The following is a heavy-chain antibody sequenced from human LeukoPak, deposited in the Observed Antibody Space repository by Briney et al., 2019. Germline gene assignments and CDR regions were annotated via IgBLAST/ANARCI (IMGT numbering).Heavy chain of an antibody. Sequence: GGSLRLSCAASGFTFSSYAMSWVRQAPGKGLEWVSAISGSGGSTYYADSVKGRFTISRDNSKNTLYLQMNSLRAEDTAVYYCAGGGVIVVGLDYWGQGTLVTVSS. J-gene: IGHJ4*02. CDR3: AGGGVIVVGLDY. CDR2: ISGSGGST. D-gene: IGHD3-16*02. V-gene: IGHV3-23*01. CDR1: GFTFSSYA.